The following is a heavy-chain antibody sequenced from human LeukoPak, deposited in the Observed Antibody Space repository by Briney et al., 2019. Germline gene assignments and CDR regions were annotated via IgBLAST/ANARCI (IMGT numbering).Heavy chain of an antibody. V-gene: IGHV1-3*01. CDR3: ARDPADY. CDR1: GYTFTSYA. Sequence: ASVKVSCKASGYTFTSYAMHWVRQAPGQRLEWMGWINSGNDNTKYSQTFQGRVTISRDTSASTAYMDLSSLRSEDTAVYYCARDPADYWGQGTLVTVSS. J-gene: IGHJ4*02. CDR2: INSGNDNT.